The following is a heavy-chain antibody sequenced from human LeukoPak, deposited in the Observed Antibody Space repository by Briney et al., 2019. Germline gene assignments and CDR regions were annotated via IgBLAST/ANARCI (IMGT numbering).Heavy chain of an antibody. CDR1: GYTFTNYD. CDR2: MSTSSGNT. V-gene: IGHV1-8*01. CDR3: ARVAGSIDY. Sequence: EASVKVSCKASGYTFTNYDINWVRQATGQGLEWVGWMSTSSGNTGYAQKFQGRLTMTRDTSITTVYMELSSLRSDDTAVYYCARVAGSIDYWGQGTLVTVSS. J-gene: IGHJ4*02. D-gene: IGHD1-26*01.